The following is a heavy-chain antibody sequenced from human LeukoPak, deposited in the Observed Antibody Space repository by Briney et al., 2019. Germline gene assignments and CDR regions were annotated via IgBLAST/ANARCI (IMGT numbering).Heavy chain of an antibody. Sequence: ASVTVSCKASGHTFSSYDISWVRQAPGQGLEWRGWISAYNGNTNYSQKLQGRVTITGDTSASTAYMERSSLRSEDTAVYYWARRYCSSTSCYMDVWGQGTTVT. J-gene: IGHJ6*02. CDR2: ISAYNGNT. V-gene: IGHV1-18*01. CDR3: ARRYCSSTSCYMDV. D-gene: IGHD2-2*01. CDR1: GHTFSSYD.